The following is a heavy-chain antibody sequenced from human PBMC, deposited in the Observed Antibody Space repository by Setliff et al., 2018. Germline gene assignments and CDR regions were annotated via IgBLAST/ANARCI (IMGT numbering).Heavy chain of an antibody. CDR1: GGTFSSYA. CDR3: ARHSGRYYVPGTFDS. D-gene: IGHD1-26*01. J-gene: IGHJ4*02. CDR2: IIPIFGTA. Sequence: ASVKVSCKASGGTFSSYAISWVRQAPGQGLEWMGGIIPIFGTANYAQKFQGRVTITADESTSTAYMELSSLGSDDTAIYFCARHSGRYYVPGTFDSWGQGTLVTVSS. V-gene: IGHV1-69*13.